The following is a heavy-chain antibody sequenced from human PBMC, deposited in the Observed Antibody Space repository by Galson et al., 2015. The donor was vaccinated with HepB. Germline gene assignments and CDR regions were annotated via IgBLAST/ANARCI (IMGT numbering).Heavy chain of an antibody. V-gene: IGHV3-23*01. J-gene: IGHJ4*02. Sequence: LRLSCAASGFTFSSYAMSWVRQAPGKGLEWVSAISGSGGSTYYADSVKGRFTISRDNSKNTLYLQMNSLRAEDTAVYYCARDALSSGYYLNYFDYWGQGTLVTVSS. D-gene: IGHD3-22*01. CDR2: ISGSGGST. CDR1: GFTFSSYA. CDR3: ARDALSSGYYLNYFDY.